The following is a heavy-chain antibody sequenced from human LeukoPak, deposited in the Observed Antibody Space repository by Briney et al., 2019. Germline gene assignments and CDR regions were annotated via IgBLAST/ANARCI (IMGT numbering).Heavy chain of an antibody. J-gene: IGHJ4*02. CDR1: GYTFTSYY. D-gene: IGHD3-22*01. V-gene: IGHV1-46*01. Sequence: EASVKVSCKASGYTFTSYYMHWVRQAPGQGLEWMGIINPSGGSTSYAQKFQGRVTMTRDTSTSTVYMELSSLRSEDTAVYYCARDPCYDSREPYYFDYWGQGTLVTVSS. CDR2: INPSGGST. CDR3: ARDPCYDSREPYYFDY.